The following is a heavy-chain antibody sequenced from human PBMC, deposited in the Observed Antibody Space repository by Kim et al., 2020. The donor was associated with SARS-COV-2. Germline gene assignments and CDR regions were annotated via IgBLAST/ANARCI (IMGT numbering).Heavy chain of an antibody. D-gene: IGHD2-2*01. CDR1: GGSFSGYY. Sequence: SETLSLTCAVYGGSFSGYYWSWIRQPPGKGLEWIGEINHSGSTNYNPSLKSRVTISVDTSKNQFSLKLSSVTAADTAVYYCARDFFGLLSRVDAFDIWGQGTMVTVSS. CDR3: ARDFFGLLSRVDAFDI. CDR2: INHSGST. V-gene: IGHV4-34*01. J-gene: IGHJ3*02.